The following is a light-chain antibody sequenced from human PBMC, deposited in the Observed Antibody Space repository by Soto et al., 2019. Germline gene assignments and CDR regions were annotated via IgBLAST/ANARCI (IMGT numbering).Light chain of an antibody. CDR1: SGHTTYA. CDR3: QTWGTGPLV. J-gene: IGLJ2*01. Sequence: QSVLTQSPSASASLGASVKLTCTLSSGHTTYAIAWHQQQPEKGPRYLMNLNSDGSHSKGDGIPDRFSGSSSGAERYLTIPSLQSEDEADYYCQTWGTGPLVFGGGTKLTVL. CDR2: LNSDGSH. V-gene: IGLV4-69*01.